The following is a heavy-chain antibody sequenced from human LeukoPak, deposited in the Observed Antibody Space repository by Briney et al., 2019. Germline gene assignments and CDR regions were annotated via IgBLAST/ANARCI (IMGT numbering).Heavy chain of an antibody. CDR1: GYTFTGYY. CDR3: ARDSGPMVQGVANWFDP. V-gene: IGHV1-2*04. D-gene: IGHD3-10*01. CDR2: INPNSGGT. J-gene: IGHJ5*02. Sequence: GASVKVSCKASGYTFTGYYIHWVRQAPGQGLEWMGWINPNSGGTNYAQKFQGWVTMTRDTSISTAYMELLRSDDTAVYYCARDSGPMVQGVANWFDPWGQGTLVTVSS.